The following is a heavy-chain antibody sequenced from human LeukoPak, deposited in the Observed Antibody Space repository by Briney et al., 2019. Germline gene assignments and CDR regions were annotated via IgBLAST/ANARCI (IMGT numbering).Heavy chain of an antibody. V-gene: IGHV3-21*01. D-gene: IGHD1-1*01. J-gene: IGHJ4*02. Sequence: GGPLRLSCAASGFTFASYFMNWVRQAPGKGLEWVSSISGDSTYIYTAGSVKGRFTISRDNAQASLYLQMISLRADDTAVYYCARVSGRLQRQSDLDYWGQGTLVIVSS. CDR3: ARVSGRLQRQSDLDY. CDR1: GFTFASYF. CDR2: ISGDSTYI.